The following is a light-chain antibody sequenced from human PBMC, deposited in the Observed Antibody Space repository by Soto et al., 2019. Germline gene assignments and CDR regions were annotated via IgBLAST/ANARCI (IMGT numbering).Light chain of an antibody. V-gene: IGLV1-40*01. Sequence: QSVLTQPPSVSGAPGQRVTISCTGSSSNIGAGYDVHWYQQLPGTAPKLLIYGNSNRSSGVPDRFSGSKSGTSDSLAITGLQAEDEADYYCQSYDSSLSVVVFGGGTKVTV. CDR1: SSNIGAGYD. CDR3: QSYDSSLSVVV. CDR2: GNS. J-gene: IGLJ2*01.